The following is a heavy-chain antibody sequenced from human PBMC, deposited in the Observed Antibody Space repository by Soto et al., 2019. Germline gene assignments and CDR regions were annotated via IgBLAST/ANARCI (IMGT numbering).Heavy chain of an antibody. V-gene: IGHV4-30-4*01. CDR3: ARQYGGYEYYFDY. D-gene: IGHD5-12*01. CDR1: GGSVNSGDYY. J-gene: IGHJ4*02. Sequence: QVQLQESGPGLLKPSQTLSLSCTVSGGSVNSGDYYWSWXPQPPGKGLEWIGYIYYGGITSSNPSLKSRLTISIDTSKNQFSLXXXSVXXAXXXVXXXARQYGGYEYYFDYWGQGTLVTVSS. CDR2: IYYGGIT.